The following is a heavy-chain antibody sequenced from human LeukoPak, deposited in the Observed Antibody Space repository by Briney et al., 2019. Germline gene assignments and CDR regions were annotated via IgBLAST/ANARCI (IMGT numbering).Heavy chain of an antibody. J-gene: IGHJ3*02. Sequence: SVTLSLTCAVYGGSFSTYYWSWIRQPAGKGLEWIGRIYTSGSTNYNPSLKSRVTISVDTSKNQFSLKLSSVTAADTAVYYCARSRHIGYCSSTSCPDGGAFDIWGQGTMVTVSS. D-gene: IGHD2-2*01. CDR1: GGSFSTYY. CDR2: IYTSGST. CDR3: ARSRHIGYCSSTSCPDGGAFDI. V-gene: IGHV4-59*10.